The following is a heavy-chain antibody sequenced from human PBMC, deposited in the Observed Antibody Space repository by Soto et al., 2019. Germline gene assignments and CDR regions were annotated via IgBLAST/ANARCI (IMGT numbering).Heavy chain of an antibody. CDR1: GYSFTSYW. J-gene: IGHJ6*02. V-gene: IGHV5-10-1*01. Sequence: PGESLKISCKGSGYSFTSYWISWVRQMPGKGLEWMGRIDPSDSYTNYSPSFQGHVTISADKSISTAYLQWSSLEASDTAMYYCARHYCSGGSCYPYYYYGMDVWGQGTTVTVSS. D-gene: IGHD2-15*01. CDR2: IDPSDSYT. CDR3: ARHYCSGGSCYPYYYYGMDV.